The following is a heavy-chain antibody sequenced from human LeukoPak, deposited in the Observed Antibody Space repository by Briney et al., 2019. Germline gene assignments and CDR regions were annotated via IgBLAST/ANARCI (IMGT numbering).Heavy chain of an antibody. J-gene: IGHJ6*03. D-gene: IGHD3-22*01. V-gene: IGHV3-21*04. Sequence: GGSLRLSCAASGFTFSSYSMNWVRQAPGKGLEWVSSIGSSSSYIYYADSVKGRFTISRDNSKNTLYLQMNSLRAEDTAVYYCAKDRWGGSAYVSYMDVWGKGTTVTVSS. CDR2: IGSSSSYI. CDR1: GFTFSSYS. CDR3: AKDRWGGSAYVSYMDV.